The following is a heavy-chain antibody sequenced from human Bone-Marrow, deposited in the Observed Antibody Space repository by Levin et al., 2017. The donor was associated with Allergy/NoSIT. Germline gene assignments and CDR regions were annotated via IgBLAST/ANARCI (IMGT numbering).Heavy chain of an antibody. Sequence: KRGESLKISCQASGYAFSTHWIGWVRQMPGKGLEWMGIIYPGDSDIKYSPSFQGHVTMSADKSTDTAFLQWGSLKASDTAVYYCARRWRCEVNPCYAFFDSWGQGTLVTVSS. V-gene: IGHV5-51*01. D-gene: IGHD3-3*01. J-gene: IGHJ4*02. CDR1: GYAFSTHW. CDR2: IYPGDSDI. CDR3: ARRWRCEVNPCYAFFDS.